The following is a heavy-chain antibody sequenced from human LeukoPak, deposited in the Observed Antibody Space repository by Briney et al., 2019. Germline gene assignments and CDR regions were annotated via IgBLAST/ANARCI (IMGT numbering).Heavy chain of an antibody. CDR2: ISSSSSYI. Sequence: GGSLSLPCAVSGFTFSSYYLNWVRQAPGKGLEWVSSISSSSSYIYYADSVRGRFTIARDNTKNSLYLQMNSLRAEAAAVYYCARVRSDGTLSYFDYWGQGTLVTVSS. D-gene: IGHD3-10*01. V-gene: IGHV3-21*01. CDR3: ARVRSDGTLSYFDY. CDR1: GFTFSSYY. J-gene: IGHJ4*02.